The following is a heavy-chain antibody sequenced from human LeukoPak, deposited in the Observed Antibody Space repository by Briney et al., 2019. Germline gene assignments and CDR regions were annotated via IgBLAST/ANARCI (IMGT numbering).Heavy chain of an antibody. Sequence: GASVKVSCKTSGYTFTAYYTHWVRQAPGQGLEWMGWIKPSTGDTNYAQNFQGRVAMTRDTSITTAYMELSRLRSDDTAMYYCVATTYSDYVQFDYWGQGTLVTVSS. CDR1: GYTFTAYY. CDR3: VATTYSDYVQFDY. CDR2: IKPSTGDT. D-gene: IGHD4-17*01. V-gene: IGHV1-2*02. J-gene: IGHJ4*02.